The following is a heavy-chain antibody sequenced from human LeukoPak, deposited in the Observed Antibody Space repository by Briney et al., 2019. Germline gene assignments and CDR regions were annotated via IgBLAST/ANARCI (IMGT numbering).Heavy chain of an antibody. V-gene: IGHV1-2*02. J-gene: IGHJ3*02. CDR2: INPNSGGT. D-gene: IGHD2-21*02. CDR1: GYTFTGYY. Sequence: ASVKVSCKASGYTFTGYYMHWVRQAPGQGLEWMGCINPNSGGTNYAQKFQGRVTMTRDSSISTAYMELSRLRSDDTAVYYCARPFMYCGGDCYNAFDIWGQGTMVTVSS. CDR3: ARPFMYCGGDCYNAFDI.